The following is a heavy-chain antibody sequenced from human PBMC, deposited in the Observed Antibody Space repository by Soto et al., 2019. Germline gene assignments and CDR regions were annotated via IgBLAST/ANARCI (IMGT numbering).Heavy chain of an antibody. CDR3: ARDRGSTVVDY. J-gene: IGHJ4*02. Sequence: PSETLSLTCTVSGGSISSGGYYWSWIRQHPGKGLEWIGYIYYSGSTYYNPSLKSRVTISVDTSKNQFSLKLSSVTAADTAVYYCARDRGSTVVDYWGQGTLVTVSS. V-gene: IGHV4-31*03. D-gene: IGHD4-17*01. CDR2: IYYSGST. CDR1: GGSISSGGYY.